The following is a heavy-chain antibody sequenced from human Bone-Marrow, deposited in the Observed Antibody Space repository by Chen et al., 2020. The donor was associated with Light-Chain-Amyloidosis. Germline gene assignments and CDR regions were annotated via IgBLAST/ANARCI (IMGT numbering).Heavy chain of an antibody. D-gene: IGHD2-15*01. CDR1: GYTLTELS. J-gene: IGHJ4*01. Sequence: QVQLVQSGAEVKKPGASVKVSCKVSGYTLTELSMHWVRQAPGKGLEWMGGFDPEDGETIYAQKFQGRVTMTEDTSTDTAYMELSSLRSEDTAVSSFSFLPLGRLYSSSFYYCRPGTLVTVSS. CDR2: FDPEDGET. V-gene: IGHV1-24*01. CDR3: SFLPLGRLYSSSFYY.